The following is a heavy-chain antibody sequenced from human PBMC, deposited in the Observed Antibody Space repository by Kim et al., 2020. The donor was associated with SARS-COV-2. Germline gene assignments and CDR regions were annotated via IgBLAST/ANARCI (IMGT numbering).Heavy chain of an antibody. CDR2: ISGSGGST. Sequence: GGSLRLSCAASGFTFSSYAMSWVRQAPGKGLEWVSAISGSGGSTYYADSVKGRFTISRDNSKNTLYLQMNSLRAEDTAVYYCANSVTELESSGWYYYGMDVWGQGTTVTVSS. CDR1: GFTFSSYA. D-gene: IGHD6-19*01. J-gene: IGHJ6*02. V-gene: IGHV3-23*01. CDR3: ANSVTELESSGWYYYGMDV.